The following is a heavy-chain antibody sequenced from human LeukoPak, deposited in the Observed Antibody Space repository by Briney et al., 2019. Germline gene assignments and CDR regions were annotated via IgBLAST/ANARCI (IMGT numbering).Heavy chain of an antibody. Sequence: GGSLRLSCAVSGFTFSSYAMSWVRQAPGKGLEWVSAISGSGGSTYHADSVKGRFTISRDNAKNSLYLQMNSLRAEDTALYYCARVSSDCSGGGCYSERDYWGQGILVTVSS. CDR3: ARVSSDCSGGGCYSERDY. V-gene: IGHV3-23*01. D-gene: IGHD2-15*01. CDR2: ISGSGGST. CDR1: GFTFSSYA. J-gene: IGHJ4*02.